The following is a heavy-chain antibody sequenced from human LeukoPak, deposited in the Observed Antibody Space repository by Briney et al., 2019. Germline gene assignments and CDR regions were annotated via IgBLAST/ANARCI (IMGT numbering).Heavy chain of an antibody. D-gene: IGHD4-17*01. CDR3: ARVWDDYGDYVP. J-gene: IGHJ5*02. V-gene: IGHV1-8*01. CDR1: GYTFTSYD. Sequence: ASLKVSCKASGYTFTSYDINWARQATGQGLEWMGWMNPNSGNTGYAQKFQGRVTMTRNTSISTAYMELSSLRSEDTAVYYCARVWDDYGDYVPWGQGTLVTVSS. CDR2: MNPNSGNT.